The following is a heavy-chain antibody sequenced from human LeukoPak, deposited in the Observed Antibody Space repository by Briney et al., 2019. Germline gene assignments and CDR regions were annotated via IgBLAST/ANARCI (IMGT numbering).Heavy chain of an antibody. D-gene: IGHD6-19*01. J-gene: IGHJ3*02. CDR3: ARAAYSSGDAFDI. V-gene: IGHV3-30*04. CDR1: GFTFSSYA. Sequence: GKSLRLSCAASGFTFSSYAMHWVRQAPGKGLEWAAVISYDGSNKYYADSVKGRFTISRDNSKNTLYLQMNSLRAEDTAVYYCARAAYSSGDAFDIWGQGTMVTVSS. CDR2: ISYDGSNK.